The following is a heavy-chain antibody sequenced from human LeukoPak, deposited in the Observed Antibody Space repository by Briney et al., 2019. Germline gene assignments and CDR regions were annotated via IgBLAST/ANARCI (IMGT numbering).Heavy chain of an antibody. V-gene: IGHV4-39*07. J-gene: IGHJ5*02. CDR3: ARRMRGYSYGPYNWFDP. Sequence: SETLSLTCTVSGGSIRSSYYYWGWIRQPPGKGLEWIGSIYYSGSTYYNPSLKSRVTISVDTSKNQFSLKLSSVTAADTAVYYCARRMRGYSYGPYNWFDPWGQGTLVTVSS. CDR1: GGSIRSSYYY. D-gene: IGHD5-18*01. CDR2: IYYSGST.